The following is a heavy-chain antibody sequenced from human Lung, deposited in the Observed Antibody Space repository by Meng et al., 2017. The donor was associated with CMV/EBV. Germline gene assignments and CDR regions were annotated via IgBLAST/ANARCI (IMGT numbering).Heavy chain of an antibody. V-gene: IGHV1-2*02. CDR2: INTNSGST. CDR1: GYTFTAYY. J-gene: IGHJ4*02. CDR3: ARGLRYFDY. Sequence: KVSCKASGYTFTAYYIYWVRQAPGQGLEWMGWINTNSGSTKYAQKFQGRVTMTRDTSISAAYMELSRPRSDDTAVFYCARGLRYFDYWGQGTLVTVSS.